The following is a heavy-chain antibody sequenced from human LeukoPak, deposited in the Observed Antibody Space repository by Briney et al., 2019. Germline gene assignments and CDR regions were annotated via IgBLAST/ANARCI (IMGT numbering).Heavy chain of an antibody. Sequence: PGGSLRLSCVASGFTFSSNSMNWVRQAPGKGLEWVSSISSSSSYIYYADSVKGRFTISRDNAKNSLYLQMNSLRAEDTALYYCAKDRGNGWYGLDYWGQGTLVTVSS. V-gene: IGHV3-21*04. J-gene: IGHJ4*02. CDR2: ISSSSSYI. D-gene: IGHD6-19*01. CDR1: GFTFSSNS. CDR3: AKDRGNGWYGLDY.